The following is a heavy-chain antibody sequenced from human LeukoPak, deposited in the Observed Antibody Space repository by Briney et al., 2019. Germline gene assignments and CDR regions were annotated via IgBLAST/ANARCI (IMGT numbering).Heavy chain of an antibody. V-gene: IGHV3-23*01. J-gene: IGHJ4*02. CDR2: ISGSGGST. CDR3: AKDRPHWNDLYYFDY. CDR1: GFTFSSYA. D-gene: IGHD1-1*01. Sequence: GGSLRLSCAASGFTFSSYAMSWVSQAPGKGLEWGSAISGSGGSTYYADSVKGRFTIFRDNSKNTLYLQMNSLRAEDTAVYYCAKDRPHWNDLYYFDYWGQGTLVTVSS.